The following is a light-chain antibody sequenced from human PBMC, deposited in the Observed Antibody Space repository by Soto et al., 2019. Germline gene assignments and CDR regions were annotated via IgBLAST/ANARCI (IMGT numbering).Light chain of an antibody. CDR3: QQSYSIPLT. CDR1: ETISTY. V-gene: IGKV1-39*01. Sequence: DIQMTQSPSSLSASVGDRFTVTCRASETISTYLSWYQQKPGKAPNLLIYAATDLQSGVPSRFSGSGSGTDFTLTINSLQPEDFATYYCQQSYSIPLTFGQGTRLEIK. CDR2: AAT. J-gene: IGKJ5*01.